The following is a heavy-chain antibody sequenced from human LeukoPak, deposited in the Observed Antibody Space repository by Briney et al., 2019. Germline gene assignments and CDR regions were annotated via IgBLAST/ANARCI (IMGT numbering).Heavy chain of an antibody. CDR1: GGSFSGYY. CDR2: INHSGST. J-gene: IGHJ4*02. CDR3: ARIAAAGTI. V-gene: IGHV4-34*01. Sequence: SETLSLTCAVYGGSFSGYYWSWIRQPPGKGLEWTGEINHSGSTNYNPSLKSRVTISVDTSKNQFSLKLSSVTAADTAVYYCARIAAAGTIWGQGTLVTVSS. D-gene: IGHD6-13*01.